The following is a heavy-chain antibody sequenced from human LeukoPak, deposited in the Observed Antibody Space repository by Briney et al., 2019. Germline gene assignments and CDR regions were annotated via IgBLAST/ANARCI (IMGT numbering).Heavy chain of an antibody. V-gene: IGHV3-15*01. J-gene: IGHJ4*01. CDR3: SADSYDL. CDR2: ILRKTDGGTT. Sequence: GGSLRLSCAASGFTFSNAWMTWVRQAPGKGLEWVGRILRKTDGGTTDYAAPVKGRFSISRDDSKNTLYLQMNSLKTEDTAVYYCSADSYDLWGHGTLVLVSS. D-gene: IGHD3/OR15-3a*01. CDR1: GFTFSNAW.